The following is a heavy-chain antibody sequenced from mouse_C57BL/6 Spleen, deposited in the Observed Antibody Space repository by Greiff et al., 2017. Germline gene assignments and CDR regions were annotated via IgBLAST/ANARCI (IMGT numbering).Heavy chain of an antibody. CDR1: GYTFTSYW. J-gene: IGHJ4*01. CDR3: AMGHYYGSSSYAMDY. Sequence: QVQLQQSGAELVKPGASVKVSCKASGYTFTSYWMHWVKQRPGQGLEWIGRIHPSDSDTNYNQKFKGKATLTVDKSSSTAYMQLSSLTSEDSAVYYCAMGHYYGSSSYAMDYWGQGTSVTVSS. V-gene: IGHV1-74*01. CDR2: IHPSDSDT. D-gene: IGHD1-1*01.